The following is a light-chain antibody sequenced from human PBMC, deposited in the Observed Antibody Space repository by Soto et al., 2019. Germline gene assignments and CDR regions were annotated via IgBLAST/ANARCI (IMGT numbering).Light chain of an antibody. J-gene: IGKJ4*01. Sequence: EIVLTQSPATLSLSPGERATLSCRASQSVSSYLAWYQQQPGQAPRLLIYDASNRATGIPARFSGSGSGTDFTRTISRLEPEDFAVYYCQQRRGTFGGGTKVEIK. CDR1: QSVSSY. CDR2: DAS. V-gene: IGKV3-11*01. CDR3: QQRRGT.